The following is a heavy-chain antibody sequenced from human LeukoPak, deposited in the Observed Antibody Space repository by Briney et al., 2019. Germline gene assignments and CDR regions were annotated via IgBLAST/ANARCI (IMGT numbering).Heavy chain of an antibody. CDR2: ISAYNGHT. D-gene: IGHD3-10*01. CDR1: GYTFSSYG. CDR3: ARVVRVAPYHFDY. V-gene: IGHV1-18*01. Sequence: ASVKVSCKASGYTFSSYGITWVRQAPGQGLEWMGWISAYNGHTKYAQKLQGRVTMTTDTSTSTAYMELGSLRSDDTVVYNCARVVRVAPYHFDYWGQGTLVTVSS. J-gene: IGHJ4*02.